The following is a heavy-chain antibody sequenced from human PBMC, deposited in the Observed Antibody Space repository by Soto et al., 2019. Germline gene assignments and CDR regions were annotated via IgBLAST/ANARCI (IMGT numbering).Heavy chain of an antibody. J-gene: IGHJ4*02. CDR3: AKLMRYFEQIGYCSSTSCFAYYFDY. V-gene: IGHV3-23*01. CDR2: ISGSGGST. Sequence: GGSLRLSCAASGFTFSSYAMSWVRQAPGKGLEWVSAISGSGGSTYYADSVKGRFTISRDNSKNTLYLQMNSLRAEDTAVYYCAKLMRYFEQIGYCSSTSCFAYYFDYWGQGTLVTVSS. CDR1: GFTFSSYA. D-gene: IGHD2-2*01.